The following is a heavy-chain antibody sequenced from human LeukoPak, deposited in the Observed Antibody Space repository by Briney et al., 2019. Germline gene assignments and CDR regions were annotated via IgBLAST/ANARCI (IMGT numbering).Heavy chain of an antibody. CDR2: ISGGGGST. D-gene: IGHD3-16*01. V-gene: IGHV3-23*01. J-gene: IGHJ4*02. CDR1: GFTFGHYS. Sequence: GGSLRLSCAASGFTFGHYSMNWVRQAPGKGLEWVSGISGGGGSTYNADSVKGRFTISRDISKNTLYLQMNNLRAEDTAVYYCAKAGGNWVSHFDSWGQGTLVTVSS. CDR3: AKAGGNWVSHFDS.